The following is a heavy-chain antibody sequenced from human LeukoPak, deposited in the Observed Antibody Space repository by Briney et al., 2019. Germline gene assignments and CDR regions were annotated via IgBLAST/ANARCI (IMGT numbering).Heavy chain of an antibody. CDR2: INPNSGGT. J-gene: IGHJ3*02. D-gene: IGHD6-13*01. CDR3: ARIAAAHDAFDI. CDR1: GYTFTGYY. Sequence: ASVKVSCKASGYTFTGYYMHWVRQAPGQGLEWMGWINPNSGGTNYAQKFQGRVTMTRDTSISTAYVELSRLRSDDTAVYYCARIAAAHDAFDIWGQGTMVTVSS. V-gene: IGHV1-2*02.